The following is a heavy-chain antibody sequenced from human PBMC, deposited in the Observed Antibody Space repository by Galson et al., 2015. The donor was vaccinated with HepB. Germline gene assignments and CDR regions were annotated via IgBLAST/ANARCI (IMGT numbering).Heavy chain of an antibody. V-gene: IGHV1-18*01. CDR1: GYTFDSYG. CDR2: ISGYTGNT. J-gene: IGHJ4*02. Sequence: SVKVSCKASGYTFDSYGVSWVRQAPGQGLEWMGWISGYTGNTNYAQKFRGRVTMTTDLSTNTAYMELRSLRSDDTALYYCARDLIVVETDTDKQSSGYLDHWGQGSLVTVSS. CDR3: ARDLIVVETDTDKQSSGYLDH. D-gene: IGHD2-2*01.